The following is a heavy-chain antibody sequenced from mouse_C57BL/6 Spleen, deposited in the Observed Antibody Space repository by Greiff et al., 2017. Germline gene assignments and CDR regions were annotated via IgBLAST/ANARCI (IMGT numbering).Heavy chain of an antibody. Sequence: EVQVVESGGDLVKPGGSLKLSCAASGFTFSSYGMSWVRQTPDKRLEWVATISSGGSYTYYPDSVKGRFTISRDNAKNNRYLQMNSLKSEDTAMYYYARPDCSNSFAYWGQGTTLTVSA. V-gene: IGHV5-6*01. CDR3: ARPDCSNSFAY. D-gene: IGHD2-5*01. CDR1: GFTFSSYG. CDR2: ISSGGSYT. J-gene: IGHJ2*01.